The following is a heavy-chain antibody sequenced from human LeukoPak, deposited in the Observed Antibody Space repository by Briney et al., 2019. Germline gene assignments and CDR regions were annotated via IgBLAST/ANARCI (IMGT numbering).Heavy chain of an antibody. Sequence: GGSLRLSCVASGISFSSYWMAWVRQAPGKGLEWVANIKYDGTHKFYADSVKGRFTISRDNVKNSLFLEMNSLRADDTAVYFCASSHDSSGNDWGQGTLVTVSS. J-gene: IGHJ4*02. CDR2: IKYDGTHK. D-gene: IGHD3-22*01. CDR3: ASSHDSSGND. V-gene: IGHV3-7*01. CDR1: GISFSSYW.